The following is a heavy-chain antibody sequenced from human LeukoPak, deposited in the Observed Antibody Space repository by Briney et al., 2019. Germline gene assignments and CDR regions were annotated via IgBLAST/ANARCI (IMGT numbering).Heavy chain of an antibody. D-gene: IGHD2-15*01. V-gene: IGHV3-11*01. CDR1: GFSFSDYY. CDR3: ARAHCSGRGCYQRYDGFDI. J-gene: IGHJ3*02. CDR2: ISHRVSDV. Sequence: KAGGSLRLSCAASGFSFSDYYMSWIRQAPGKGLEWVSYISHRVSDVQYADSVKGRFTISRDNAWNSLYLQMNGLRAEDTAVYYCARAHCSGRGCYQRYDGFDIWGQGTVVTVSS.